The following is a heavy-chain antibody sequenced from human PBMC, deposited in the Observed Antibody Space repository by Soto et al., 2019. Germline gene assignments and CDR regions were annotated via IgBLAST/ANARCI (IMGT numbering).Heavy chain of an antibody. D-gene: IGHD2-2*01. CDR2: IYPGGSDT. V-gene: IGHV5-51*01. CDR1: RYSFTNYW. CDR3: ARRACSSASCDGLMTTVSTEAFDI. Sequence: GESLKISCKASRYSFTNYWIGWVRQMPGKGLEWMGIIYPGGSDTRYSPSFQGQVTISADKSISTAYLQWSSLKDSDTAVYYCARRACSSASCDGLMTTVSTEAFDIWGQGTVVTVSS. J-gene: IGHJ3*02.